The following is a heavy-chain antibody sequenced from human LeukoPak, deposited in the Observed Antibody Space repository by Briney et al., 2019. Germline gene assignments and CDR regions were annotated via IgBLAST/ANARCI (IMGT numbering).Heavy chain of an antibody. CDR3: ARQAATITRFDY. V-gene: IGHV4-4*02. J-gene: IGHJ4*02. D-gene: IGHD5-12*01. CDR1: GFTFSSYW. Sequence: PGGFLRLSCAASGFTFSSYWMHWVRQPPGKGLEWIGEIYHSGSTNYNPSLKSRVTISVDKSKNQFSLKLSSVTAADTAVYYCARQAATITRFDYWGQGTLVTVSS. CDR2: IYHSGST.